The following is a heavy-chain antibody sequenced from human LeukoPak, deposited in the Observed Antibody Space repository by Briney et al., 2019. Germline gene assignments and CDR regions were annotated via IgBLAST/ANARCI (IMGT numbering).Heavy chain of an antibody. CDR2: IYTSGST. Sequence: SETLSLTCTVSGGSISSYYWSWIRQPAGKGLEWIGRIYTSGSTNYNPSLKSRVTMSVDTSRDQFYLKLSSVTAADTAVYYCARKRDWGNAFDIWGQGTMVTVSS. V-gene: IGHV4-4*07. CDR1: GGSISSYY. J-gene: IGHJ3*02. D-gene: IGHD3-16*01. CDR3: ARKRDWGNAFDI.